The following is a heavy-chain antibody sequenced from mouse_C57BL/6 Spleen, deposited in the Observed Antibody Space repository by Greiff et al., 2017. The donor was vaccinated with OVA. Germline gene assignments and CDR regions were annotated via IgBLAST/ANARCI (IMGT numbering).Heavy chain of an antibody. CDR3: ATDYGSSPYAMDY. CDR1: GYTFTSYW. V-gene: IGHV1-52*01. D-gene: IGHD1-1*01. J-gene: IGHJ4*01. Sequence: VQLQQPGAELVRPGSSVKLSCKASGYTFTSYWMHWVKQRPIQGLEWIGNIDPSDSETHYNQKFKDKATLTVDKSSSTAYMQLSSLTSEDSAVYYCATDYGSSPYAMDYWGQGTSVTVSS. CDR2: IDPSDSET.